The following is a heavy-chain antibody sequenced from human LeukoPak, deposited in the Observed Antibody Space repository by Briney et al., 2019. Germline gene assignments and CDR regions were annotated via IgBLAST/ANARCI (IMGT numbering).Heavy chain of an antibody. D-gene: IGHD4-23*01. CDR1: GFTFSSYS. CDR2: ISSSSSYI. CDR3: ARDNYGGNSGDY. J-gene: IGHJ4*02. V-gene: IGHV3-21*01. Sequence: GGSLRLSCAASGFTFSSYSMNWVRQAPGKGLEWVSSISSSSSYIYYADSVKGRFTISRDSAKNSLYLQMNSLRAEDTAVYYCARDNYGGNSGDYWGQGTLVTVSS.